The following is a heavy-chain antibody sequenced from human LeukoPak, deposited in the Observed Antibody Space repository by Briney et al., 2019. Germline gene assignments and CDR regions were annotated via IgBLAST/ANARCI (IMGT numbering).Heavy chain of an antibody. CDR3: AREDCSSTSCSDYYYYYGMDV. CDR1: GGTFISYA. D-gene: IGHD2-2*01. Sequence: GASVKVSCKASGGTFISYAISWVRQAPGQGLEWMGGIIPIFGTANYAQKFQGRVTITADESTSTAYMELSSLRSEDTAVYYCAREDCSSTSCSDYYYYYGMDVWGQGTTVTVSS. V-gene: IGHV1-69*13. J-gene: IGHJ6*02. CDR2: IIPIFGTA.